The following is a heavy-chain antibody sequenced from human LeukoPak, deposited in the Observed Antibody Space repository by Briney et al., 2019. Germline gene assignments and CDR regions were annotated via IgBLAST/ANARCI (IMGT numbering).Heavy chain of an antibody. V-gene: IGHV3-23*01. CDR3: AKDGDYYDILNRENWFDP. CDR1: GFTFSHYA. J-gene: IGHJ5*02. D-gene: IGHD3-9*01. CDR2: ISGSGGST. Sequence: PGGSLRLSCAASGFTFSHYAMSWVRQAPGKGLEWVSAISGSGGSTYHADSVKGRFTISRDNSKNTLYLQMNSLRAEDTAVYYCAKDGDYYDILNRENWFDPWGQGTLVTVSS.